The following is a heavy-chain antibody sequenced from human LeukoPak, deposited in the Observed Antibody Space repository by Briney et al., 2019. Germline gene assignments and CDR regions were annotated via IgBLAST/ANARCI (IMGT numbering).Heavy chain of an antibody. V-gene: IGHV1-2*04. J-gene: IGHJ4*02. CDR3: ARGRARSGELFPDY. Sequence: ASVKVSCKASGYTFTGYYMHWVRQAPGQGLEWMGWINPNSGGTNYAQKFQGWVTMTRDTSISTAYMELSRLRSDDTAVYYCARGRARSGELFPDYWGQGTLVTVSS. D-gene: IGHD3-10*01. CDR1: GYTFTGYY. CDR2: INPNSGGT.